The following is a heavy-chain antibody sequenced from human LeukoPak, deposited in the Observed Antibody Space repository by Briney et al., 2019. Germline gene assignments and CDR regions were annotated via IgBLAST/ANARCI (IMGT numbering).Heavy chain of an antibody. V-gene: IGHV3-74*01. CDR3: AREPRGVMAFDY. D-gene: IGHD2-8*01. Sequence: GGSLRLSCAASGFTFSSYWMHWVRQAPGKGLVWVSRINSDGSSTSYADSVKGRFTISRDNAKNTLYLQMNSLRAEDTAVYYCAREPRGVMAFDYWGQGTLVTVSS. CDR1: GFTFSSYW. J-gene: IGHJ4*02. CDR2: INSDGSST.